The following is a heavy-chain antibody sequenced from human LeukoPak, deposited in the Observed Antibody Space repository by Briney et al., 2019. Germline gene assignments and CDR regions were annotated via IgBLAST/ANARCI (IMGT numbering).Heavy chain of an antibody. D-gene: IGHD2-2*01. CDR1: GFSFSSFA. J-gene: IGHJ5*02. V-gene: IGHV3-21*01. CDR3: ARDHCSSTSCYNWFDP. CDR2: ISSSSSYI. Sequence: GGSLRLSCAASGFSFSSFAMTWVRQSPGKGLEWVSSISSSSSYIYYADSVKGRFTISRDNAKNSLYLQMNSLRAEDTAVYYCARDHCSSTSCYNWFDPWGQGTQVTVSS.